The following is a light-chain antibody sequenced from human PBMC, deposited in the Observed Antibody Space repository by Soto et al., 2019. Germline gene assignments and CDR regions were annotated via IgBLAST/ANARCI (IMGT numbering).Light chain of an antibody. CDR2: DAS. Sequence: IHLSQSPSSLSASVGDRVTVTCRASQSISSSLAWYQQKPGKAPNLLIYDASTLQGGVPSRFSGSGSGTEFTLTISSLQPDDFATYYCQHYNSYSEAFGQGTKVDI. CDR1: QSISSS. J-gene: IGKJ1*01. CDR3: QHYNSYSEA. V-gene: IGKV1-5*01.